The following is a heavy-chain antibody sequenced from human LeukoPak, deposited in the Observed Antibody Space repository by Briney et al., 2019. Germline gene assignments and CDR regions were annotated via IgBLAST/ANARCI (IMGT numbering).Heavy chain of an antibody. D-gene: IGHD2-2*01. CDR1: GGSISSSSYY. V-gene: IGHV4-39*07. CDR2: IYYSGST. CDR3: ARGCSSTSCPRPYYYYMDV. Sequence: SETLSLTCTVSGGSISSSSYYWGWIRQPPGKGLEWIGSIYYSGSTYYNPSLKSRVTISVDTSKNQFSLKLSSVTAADTAVYYCARGCSSTSCPRPYYYYMDVWGKGTTVTVSS. J-gene: IGHJ6*03.